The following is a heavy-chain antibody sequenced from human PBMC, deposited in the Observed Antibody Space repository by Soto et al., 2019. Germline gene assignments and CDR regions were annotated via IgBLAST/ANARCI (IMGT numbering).Heavy chain of an antibody. CDR2: ISYDGSNK. D-gene: IGHD6-19*01. J-gene: IGHJ3*02. CDR1: GFTFSSYA. CDR3: ARAGPGYSSGFDAFDI. Sequence: GGSLRLSCAASGFTFSSYAMHWVRQAPGKGLEWVAVISYDGSNKYYADSVKGRFTISRDNSKNKLYLQMNSLRAEDTAVYYCARAGPGYSSGFDAFDIWGQGTMITVSS. V-gene: IGHV3-30-3*01.